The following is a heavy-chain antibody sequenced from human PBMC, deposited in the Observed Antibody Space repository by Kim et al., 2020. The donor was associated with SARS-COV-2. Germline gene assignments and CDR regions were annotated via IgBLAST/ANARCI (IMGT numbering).Heavy chain of an antibody. Sequence: SETLSLTCTVSGGSISSSSYYWGWIRQPPGKGLEWIGSIYYSGSTYYNPSLKSRVTISVDTSKNQFSLKLSSVTAADTAVYYCARQPVKGYFDYWGQGTLVTVSS. CDR1: GGSISSSSYY. V-gene: IGHV4-39*01. CDR3: ARQPVKGYFDY. J-gene: IGHJ4*02. CDR2: IYYSGST.